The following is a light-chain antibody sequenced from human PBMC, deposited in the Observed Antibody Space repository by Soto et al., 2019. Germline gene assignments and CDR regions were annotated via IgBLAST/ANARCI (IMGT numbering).Light chain of an antibody. CDR2: DNR. V-gene: IGLV1-40*01. CDR1: SSNIGAGYD. Sequence: QSVLTQPPSVSGAPGQRVTISCTGSSSNIGAGYDVHWYQQLPGTAPKLLIYDNRNRPSGVPDRVSGSKSGTSASLAITGLQAEDEADYYCQSYDNSLSGLFVFGTGTKVTVL. CDR3: QSYDNSLSGLFV. J-gene: IGLJ1*01.